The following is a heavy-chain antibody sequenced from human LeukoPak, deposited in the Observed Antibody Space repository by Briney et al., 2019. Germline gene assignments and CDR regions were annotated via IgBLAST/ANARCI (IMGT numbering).Heavy chain of an antibody. CDR3: AREGLWFGELLGSYGMDV. Sequence: ASVKVSCKASGYTFTSYGISWVRQAPGQGLEWMGWISAYYGNTNYAQKLQGRVTMITGTSTSTAYIELRSLRSDDTAVYYCAREGLWFGELLGSYGMDVWGQGTTVTVSS. CDR1: GYTFTSYG. D-gene: IGHD3-10*01. J-gene: IGHJ6*02. CDR2: ISAYYGNT. V-gene: IGHV1-18*01.